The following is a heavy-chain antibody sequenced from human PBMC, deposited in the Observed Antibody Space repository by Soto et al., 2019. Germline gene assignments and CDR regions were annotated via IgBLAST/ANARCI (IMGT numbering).Heavy chain of an antibody. CDR1: GFTFSSHG. J-gene: IGHJ6*03. Sequence: GGSLRLSCAASGFTFSSHGMHWVRQAPGKGLEWVAVISYDGSNKYYADPVKGRFTISRDNSKNTLYLQMNSLRAEDTAVYYCARAYCSGGSCYSTYYYYYMDVWGKGTTVTVSS. CDR3: ARAYCSGGSCYSTYYYYYMDV. V-gene: IGHV3-30*03. D-gene: IGHD2-15*01. CDR2: ISYDGSNK.